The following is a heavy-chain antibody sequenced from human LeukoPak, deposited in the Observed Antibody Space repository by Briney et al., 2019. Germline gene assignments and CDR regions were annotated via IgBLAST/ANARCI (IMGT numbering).Heavy chain of an antibody. D-gene: IGHD3-22*01. CDR1: GYTFTSYY. Sequence: ASVKVSCKASGYTFTSYYMHWVRQAPGQGLEWMGIINPSGGSTSYAQKFQGRVTMTRDTSTSTAYMELRSLRSDDTAVYYCARDLDSSGYTYWGAPGDPYYWGQGTLVTVSS. V-gene: IGHV1-46*01. CDR3: ARDLDSSGYTYWGAPGDPYY. CDR2: INPSGGST. J-gene: IGHJ4*02.